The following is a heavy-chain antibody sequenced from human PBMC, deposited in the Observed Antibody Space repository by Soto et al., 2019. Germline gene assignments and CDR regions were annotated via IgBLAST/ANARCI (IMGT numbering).Heavy chain of an antibody. CDR1: GFTFSSYG. D-gene: IGHD6-6*01. CDR2: ISYDGSNK. Sequence: GGSLRLSCAASGFTFSSYGMHWVRQAPGKGLEWVAVISYDGSNKYYADSVKGRFTISRDNSKNTLYLQMNSLRAEDTAVYYCAKTYSSSSPYYYYYYGMDVWGQGTTVTVSS. J-gene: IGHJ6*02. CDR3: AKTYSSSSPYYYYYYGMDV. V-gene: IGHV3-30*18.